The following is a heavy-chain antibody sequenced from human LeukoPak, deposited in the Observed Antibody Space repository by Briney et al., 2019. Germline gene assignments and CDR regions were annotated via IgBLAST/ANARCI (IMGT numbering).Heavy chain of an antibody. J-gene: IGHJ4*02. CDR1: GYSISSGYY. V-gene: IGHV4-38-2*02. CDR3: AKSGGYGLIDY. D-gene: IGHD1-26*01. CDR2: IYSSGST. Sequence: ETLSLTCTVSGYSISSGYYWGWIRQPPGKGLEWIGSIYSSGSTYYNASLQSRVTISIETSKNQISLRLNSVTAADTAIYYCAKSGGYGLIDYWGQGTLVTVSS.